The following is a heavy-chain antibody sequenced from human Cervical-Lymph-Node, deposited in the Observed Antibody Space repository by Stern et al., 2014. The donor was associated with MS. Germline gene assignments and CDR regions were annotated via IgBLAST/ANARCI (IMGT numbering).Heavy chain of an antibody. V-gene: IGHV5-51*01. CDR1: GYSFTIYY. J-gene: IGHJ4*02. CDR3: ARHVQGFDY. CDR2: IYPYDSDT. Sequence: VQLVQSGAEVKKPGESLKISCKLSGYSFTIYYIAWVRQMPGKGLEWMGFIYPYDSDTPYSPSFQGQVTISADKSITTAYLQWSSLRASDTAMYYCARHVQGFDYWGQGTLVTVSS.